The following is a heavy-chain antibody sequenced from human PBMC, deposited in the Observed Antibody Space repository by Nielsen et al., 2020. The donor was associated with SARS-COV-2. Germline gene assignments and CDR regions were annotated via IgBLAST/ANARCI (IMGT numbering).Heavy chain of an antibody. D-gene: IGHD3-3*01. CDR1: GYTFTSYY. V-gene: IGHV1-46*01. Sequence: ASVKVSCKASGYTFTSYYMHWVRQAPGQGLEWMGIINPSGGSTSYAQKFQGRVTMTRDTSTSTVYMELSSLRSEDTALYYCARERVGGITIFGVVTRYGMDVWGQGTTVTVSS. J-gene: IGHJ6*02. CDR3: ARERVGGITIFGVVTRYGMDV. CDR2: INPSGGST.